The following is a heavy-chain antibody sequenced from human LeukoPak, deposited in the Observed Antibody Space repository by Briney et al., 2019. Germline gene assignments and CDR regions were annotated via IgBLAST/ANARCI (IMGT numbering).Heavy chain of an antibody. CDR1: GFTVSSDH. CDR3: AREHDYGDYVSLQH. J-gene: IGHJ1*01. V-gene: IGHV3-66*01. CDR2: IYADGST. D-gene: IGHD4-17*01. Sequence: GGSLRLSCAASGFTVSSDHMSWVRQAPGKGLEWVSVIYADGSTAYADSVKGRFTISRDKSKNTLYLQMNSLRAEDTAVYYCAREHDYGDYVSLQHWGQGTLVTVSS.